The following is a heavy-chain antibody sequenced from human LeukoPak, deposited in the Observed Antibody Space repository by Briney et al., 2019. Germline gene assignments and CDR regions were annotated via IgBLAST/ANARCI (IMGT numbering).Heavy chain of an antibody. D-gene: IGHD4-23*01. CDR2: IYTSGTT. J-gene: IGHJ4*02. V-gene: IGHV4-61*02. Sequence: SETLSLTCAVSGASISSDSSYWSWIRQPAGKGLEWIGRIYTSGTTNYNPSLMSRVTMSLDTSKNQFSLKLSSVTAADTAVYYCARGEYGDNPHFENWGQGTLVTVSS. CDR3: ARGEYGDNPHFEN. CDR1: GASISSDSSY.